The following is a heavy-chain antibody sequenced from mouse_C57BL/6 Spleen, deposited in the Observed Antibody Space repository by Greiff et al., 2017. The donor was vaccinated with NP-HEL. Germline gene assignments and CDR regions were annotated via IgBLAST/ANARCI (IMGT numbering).Heavy chain of an antibody. Sequence: EVQGVESGAELVKPGASVKLSCTASGFNIKDYYMHWVKQRTEQGLEWIGRIDPEDGETKYAPKFQGKATITADTSSNTAYLQLSSLTSEDTAVYYCARITTVVSNFDYWGQGTTLTVSS. CDR3: ARITTVVSNFDY. J-gene: IGHJ2*01. CDR1: GFNIKDYY. D-gene: IGHD1-1*01. CDR2: IDPEDGET. V-gene: IGHV14-2*01.